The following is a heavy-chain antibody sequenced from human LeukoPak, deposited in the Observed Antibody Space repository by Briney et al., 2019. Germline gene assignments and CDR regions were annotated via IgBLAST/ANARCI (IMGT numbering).Heavy chain of an antibody. CDR2: IYTSGST. V-gene: IGHV4-4*07. Sequence: SETLSLTCTVSGGSISSYYWSWIRQPAGKGLEWIGRIYTSGSTNYNPSLKSRVTISVDKSKNQFSLKLSYVTAADTAVYYCARDPNFSAFDIWGQGTMVTVSS. CDR1: GGSISSYY. J-gene: IGHJ3*02. CDR3: ARDPNFSAFDI.